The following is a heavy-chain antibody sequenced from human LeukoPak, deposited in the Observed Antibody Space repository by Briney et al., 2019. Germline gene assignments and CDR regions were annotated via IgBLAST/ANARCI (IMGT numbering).Heavy chain of an antibody. D-gene: IGHD2-15*01. V-gene: IGHV1-69*05. CDR3: ARGLRFCSSGSCYPGLLRYYYMDV. Sequence: ASVKVSRKASGGTFSSYAINWVRQAPGQGLEWMGGIILIFGTANYAQKFQGRVTITTDESTSTAYMELNSLKSNDTAVYFCARGLRFCSSGSCYPGLLRYYYMDVWGQGTTVTVSS. J-gene: IGHJ6*03. CDR2: IILIFGTA. CDR1: GGTFSSYA.